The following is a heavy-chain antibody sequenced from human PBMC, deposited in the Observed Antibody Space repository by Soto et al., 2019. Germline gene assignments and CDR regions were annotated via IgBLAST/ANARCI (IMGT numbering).Heavy chain of an antibody. CDR3: ARVGDYCTGVSCHDL. D-gene: IGHD2-8*02. J-gene: IGHJ5*02. CDR1: GYTFSNYG. Sequence: QXEQSXPEVXXXXAXXXVSCXTSGYTFSNYGVSWVRQAPGXXLXXMGWISAYNGNSDYAQKFQGRLXXXXXXXXXXXXXXXXXXXXXDTAIYFCARVGDYCTGVSCHDLWGQGTLVTVSS. CDR2: ISAYNGNS. V-gene: IGHV1-18*01.